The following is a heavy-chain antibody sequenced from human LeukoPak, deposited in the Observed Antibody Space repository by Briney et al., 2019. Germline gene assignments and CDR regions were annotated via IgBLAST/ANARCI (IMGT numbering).Heavy chain of an antibody. CDR3: ARDPNGDYVGAFDM. CDR2: IRGGGGGA. CDR1: GFTFSAYA. J-gene: IGHJ3*02. Sequence: GGSLRLSCTASGFTFSAYAMMWVCQAPGKGPEWISAIRGGGGGAFYADSVKGRFTISRDNSKYTLFLQMNSLRAEDTAVYYCARDPNGDYVGAFDMWGPGTMVTVSS. D-gene: IGHD4-17*01. V-gene: IGHV3-23*01.